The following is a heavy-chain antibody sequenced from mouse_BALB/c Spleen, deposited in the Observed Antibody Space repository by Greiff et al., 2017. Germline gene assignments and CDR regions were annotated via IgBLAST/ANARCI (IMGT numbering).Heavy chain of an antibody. D-gene: IGHD2-3*01. CDR1: GFNIKDTY. Sequence: VQLQQSGAELVKPGASVKLSCTASGFNIKDTYMHWVKQRPEQGLEWIGRIDPANGNTKYDPKFQGKATITADTSSNTAYLQLSSLTSEDTAVYYCAPIYCFAYWGQGTLVTVSA. J-gene: IGHJ3*01. CDR2: IDPANGNT. V-gene: IGHV14-3*02. CDR3: APIYCFAY.